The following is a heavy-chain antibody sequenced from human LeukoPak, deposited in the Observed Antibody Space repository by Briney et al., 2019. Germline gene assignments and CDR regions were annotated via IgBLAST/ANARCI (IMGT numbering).Heavy chain of an antibody. Sequence: SETLSLTCTVSGGSISSSSYYWGWIRQPPGKGLEWIGSIYYSGSTYYNPSLKSRVTISVDTSKNQFSPKLSSVAAADTAVYYCARDAMIVVDYFDYWGQGTLVTVSS. D-gene: IGHD3-22*01. CDR2: IYYSGST. CDR1: GGSISSSSYY. J-gene: IGHJ4*02. V-gene: IGHV4-39*02. CDR3: ARDAMIVVDYFDY.